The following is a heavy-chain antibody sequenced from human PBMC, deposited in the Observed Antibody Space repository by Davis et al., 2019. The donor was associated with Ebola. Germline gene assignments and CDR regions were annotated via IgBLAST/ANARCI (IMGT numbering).Heavy chain of an antibody. Sequence: PGGSLRLSCAASGFTFDDYGMSWVRQAPGKGLEWVSGINWNGGSTGYADSVKGRFTISRDNAKNSLYLQMNSLRAEDTAVYYCARGSTTASGESSSWYLVLNYYYYYYMDVWGKGTTVTVSS. J-gene: IGHJ6*03. CDR1: GFTFDDYG. V-gene: IGHV3-20*04. D-gene: IGHD6-13*01. CDR3: ARGSTTASGESSSWYLVLNYYYYYYMDV. CDR2: INWNGGST.